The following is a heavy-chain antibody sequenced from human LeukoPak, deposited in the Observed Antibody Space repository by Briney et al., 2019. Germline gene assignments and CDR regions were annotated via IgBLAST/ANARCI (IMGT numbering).Heavy chain of an antibody. D-gene: IGHD4-17*01. CDR3: AKDIVIGYGDYSGAFDI. CDR2: ISYDGSNK. Sequence: GGSLRLSCAASGFTFSSYGMHWVRQAPGKGLEWVAVISYDGSNKYYADSVKGRFTISRDNSKNTLYPQMNSLRAEDTAVYYCAKDIVIGYGDYSGAFDIWGQGAMVTVSS. CDR1: GFTFSSYG. J-gene: IGHJ3*02. V-gene: IGHV3-30*18.